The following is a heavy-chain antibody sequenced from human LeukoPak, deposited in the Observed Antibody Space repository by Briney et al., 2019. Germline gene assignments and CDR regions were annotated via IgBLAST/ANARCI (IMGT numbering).Heavy chain of an antibody. V-gene: IGHV5-51*01. CDR2: IYPGDSDT. J-gene: IGHJ4*02. D-gene: IGHD6-13*01. CDR3: ARQGYSTSWPDFDY. CDR1: GYSFTTYW. Sequence: GESLKISRKGSGYSFTTYWIGRVRQMPGKGPELVGIIYPGDSDTRYSPSFQGQVTISANKSITTAYLQWSSLKASDTAIYYCARQGYSTSWPDFDYWGQGTLVTVSS.